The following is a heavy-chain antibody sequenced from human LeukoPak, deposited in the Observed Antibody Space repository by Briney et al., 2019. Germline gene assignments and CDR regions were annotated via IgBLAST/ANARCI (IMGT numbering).Heavy chain of an antibody. J-gene: IGHJ6*02. Sequence: SETLSLTCAVYGGSFSGYYWSWIRQRPGKGLEWIGEINHSGSTNYNPSLKSRVTISVDTSKNQFSLKLSSVTAADTAVYYCARGGFIGYCSSTSCYRRYYYYGMDVWGQGTTVTVSS. CDR2: INHSGST. CDR1: GGSFSGYY. D-gene: IGHD2-2*01. V-gene: IGHV4-34*01. CDR3: ARGGFIGYCSSTSCYRRYYYYGMDV.